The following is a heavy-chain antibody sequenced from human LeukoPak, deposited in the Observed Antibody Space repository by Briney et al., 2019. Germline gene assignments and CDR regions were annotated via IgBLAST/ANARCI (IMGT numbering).Heavy chain of an antibody. Sequence: SETLSLTCTASGGSISSSSYYWGWIRQPPGKGLECIGSIYYSGSTYYNPSLKSRVTISVDTSKNEFSLKLSSVTAADTAVYYCAREILSYDSSGYYYYMDVWGKGTTVTVSS. CDR3: AREILSYDSSGYYYYMDV. J-gene: IGHJ6*03. CDR2: IYYSGST. D-gene: IGHD3-22*01. CDR1: GGSISSSSYY. V-gene: IGHV4-39*07.